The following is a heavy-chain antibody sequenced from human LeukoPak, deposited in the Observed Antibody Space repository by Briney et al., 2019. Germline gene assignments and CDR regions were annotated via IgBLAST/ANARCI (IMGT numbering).Heavy chain of an antibody. CDR2: ISSSSSYI. CDR1: GFTFSSYS. CDR3: ARIDGITTQPFDY. V-gene: IGHV3-21*01. D-gene: IGHD1-14*01. Sequence: PGGSLRLSCAASGFTFSSYSMNWVRQAPGKGLEWVSSISSSSSYIYYADSVKGRFTISRDNTKNSLYLQMNSLRAEDTAVYYCARIDGITTQPFDYWGQGTLVTVSS. J-gene: IGHJ4*02.